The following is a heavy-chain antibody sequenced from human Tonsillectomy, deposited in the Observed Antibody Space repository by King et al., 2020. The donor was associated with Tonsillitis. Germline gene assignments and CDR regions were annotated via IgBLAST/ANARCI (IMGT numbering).Heavy chain of an antibody. Sequence: VQLVESGAEVKMPGESLTISCKGSGYNFATYFIGWVRQMPGKGLEWMGIIYAGDSSVRYSPSFQGQVTISADKSISSAFLQWGSLKASDTAIYYCARRATYYNFWSGSYYMDVWGKGTTVTVSS. CDR1: GYNFATYF. V-gene: IGHV5-51*03. J-gene: IGHJ6*03. CDR2: IYAGDSSV. D-gene: IGHD3-3*01. CDR3: ARRATYYNFWSGSYYMDV.